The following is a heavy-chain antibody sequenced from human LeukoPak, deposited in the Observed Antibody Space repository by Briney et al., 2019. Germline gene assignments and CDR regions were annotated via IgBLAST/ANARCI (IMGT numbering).Heavy chain of an antibody. CDR3: ARESEPYYDLWSGFDY. CDR2: ISSSSSYI. CDR1: GFTFSSYS. Sequence: GGSLRLSYAASGFTFSSYSMNWVRQAPGKGLEWVSSISSSSSYIYYADSVKGRFTISRDNAKNSLYLQMNSLRAEDTAVYYCARESEPYYDLWSGFDYWGQGTLVTVSS. J-gene: IGHJ4*02. V-gene: IGHV3-21*01. D-gene: IGHD3-3*01.